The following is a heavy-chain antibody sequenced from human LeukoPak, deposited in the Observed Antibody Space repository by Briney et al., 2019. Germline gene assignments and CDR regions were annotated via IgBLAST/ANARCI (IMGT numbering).Heavy chain of an antibody. V-gene: IGHV1-69*04. CDR2: IIPILGIA. D-gene: IGHD5-18*01. Sequence: SVKVSCKASGGTFSSYAISWVRQAPGQGLEWMGRIIPILGIANYAQKFQGRVTITADKSTSTAYMELSSLRSEDTAMYYCARDVDTAMVDYWGQGTLVTVSS. J-gene: IGHJ4*02. CDR1: GGTFSSYA. CDR3: ARDVDTAMVDY.